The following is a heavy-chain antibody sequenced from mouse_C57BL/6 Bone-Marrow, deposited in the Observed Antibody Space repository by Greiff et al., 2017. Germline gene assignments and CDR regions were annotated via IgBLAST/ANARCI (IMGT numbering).Heavy chain of an antibody. J-gene: IGHJ3*01. Sequence: VHVKQSGAELVRPGASVKLSCTASGFNIKDYYMHWVKQRPEQGLEWIGRIDPEDGDTEYAPKFQGKATMTADTSSNTAYLQLSSLTSEDTAVYYFTRGLLAWFAYWGQGTLVTVSA. CDR1: GFNIKDYY. CDR2: IDPEDGDT. V-gene: IGHV14-1*01. D-gene: IGHD1-1*01. CDR3: TRGLLAWFAY.